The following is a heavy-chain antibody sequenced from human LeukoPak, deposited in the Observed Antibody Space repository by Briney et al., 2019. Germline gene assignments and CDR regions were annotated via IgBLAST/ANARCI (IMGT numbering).Heavy chain of an antibody. Sequence: GSSVKVSCKASGGTFSSYAISWVRQAPGQGLEWMGRIIPILGIANYAQKFQGRVTMTRDTSISTAYMELSRLRSDDTAVYFCARGPRGAPRGLDSWGQGTLVTVSS. CDR3: ARGPRGAPRGLDS. CDR2: IIPILGIA. J-gene: IGHJ5*01. V-gene: IGHV1-69*04. D-gene: IGHD2-21*01. CDR1: GGTFSSYA.